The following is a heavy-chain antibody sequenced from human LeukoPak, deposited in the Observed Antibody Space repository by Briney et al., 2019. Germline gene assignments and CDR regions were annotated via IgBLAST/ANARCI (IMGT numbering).Heavy chain of an antibody. CDR2: ISGSGGST. CDR1: GFTFSSYA. J-gene: IGHJ4*02. D-gene: IGHD3-22*01. CDR3: AKESGYYDSSGYEGY. Sequence: PGGSLRLSCAASGFTFSSYAMSWVRQAPGKGLEWVSAISGSGGSTYYADSVKRRFTISRDNSKNTLYLQMNSLRAEDTAVYYCAKESGYYDSSGYEGYWGQGTLVTVSS. V-gene: IGHV3-23*01.